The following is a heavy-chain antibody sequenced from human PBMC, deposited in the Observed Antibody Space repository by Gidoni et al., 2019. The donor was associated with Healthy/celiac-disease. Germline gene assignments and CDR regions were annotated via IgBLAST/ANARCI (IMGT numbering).Heavy chain of an antibody. Sequence: QVQLQQWGAGLLKPSETLSLTCAVYGGPFSGYYWGWIRQPPGKGLEWIGEINHSGSTNYNPSLKSRVTISVDTSKNQFSLKLSSVTAADTAVYYCARDCGSSTSAPFDYWGQGTLVTVSS. J-gene: IGHJ4*02. CDR3: ARDCGSSTSAPFDY. D-gene: IGHD2-2*01. V-gene: IGHV4-34*01. CDR2: INHSGST. CDR1: GGPFSGYY.